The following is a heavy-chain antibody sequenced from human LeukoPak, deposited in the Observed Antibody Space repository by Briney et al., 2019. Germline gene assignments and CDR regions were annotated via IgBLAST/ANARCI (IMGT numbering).Heavy chain of an antibody. Sequence: SSETLSLTRTVSGGSVSDYYWSWIRQSPGKGLEWIGYIYYTGTSYNPSLKSRVTISADTSKNQFSLNLSSVTAADTAVYYCARNQLYNWFDPWGQGTLVTVSS. CDR3: ARNQLYNWFDP. CDR1: GGSVSDYY. D-gene: IGHD1-14*01. J-gene: IGHJ5*02. CDR2: IYYTGT. V-gene: IGHV4-59*02.